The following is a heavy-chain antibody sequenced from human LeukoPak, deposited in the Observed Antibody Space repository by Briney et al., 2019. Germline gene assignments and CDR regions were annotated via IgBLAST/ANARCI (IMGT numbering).Heavy chain of an antibody. J-gene: IGHJ5*02. Sequence: GGSLRLSCAASGFTFSSYSMNWVRQAPGKGLEWVSSISSSSSYIYYADSVKGRFTISRDNAKNSLYLQMNSLGAEDTAVYYCARDSIAAAGTRDNWFDPWGQGTLVTVSS. V-gene: IGHV3-21*01. D-gene: IGHD6-13*01. CDR3: ARDSIAAAGTRDNWFDP. CDR1: GFTFSSYS. CDR2: ISSSSSYI.